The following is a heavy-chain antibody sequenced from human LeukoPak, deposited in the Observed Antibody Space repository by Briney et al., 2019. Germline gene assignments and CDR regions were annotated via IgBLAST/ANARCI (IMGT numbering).Heavy chain of an antibody. V-gene: IGHV3-20*04. CDR2: INWNGGST. Sequence: GGSLRLSCAASGFTFDDYGMSWVRQAPGKGLEWVSGINWNGGSTGYADSVKGRFTTSRDNAKNSLYLQMNSLRAEDTALYYCAREGVIAAAAYFDYWGQGTLVTVSS. CDR1: GFTFDDYG. D-gene: IGHD6-13*01. CDR3: AREGVIAAAAYFDY. J-gene: IGHJ4*02.